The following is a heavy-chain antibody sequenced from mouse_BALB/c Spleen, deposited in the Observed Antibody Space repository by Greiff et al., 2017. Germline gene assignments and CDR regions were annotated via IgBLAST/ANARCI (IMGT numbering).Heavy chain of an antibody. Sequence: QVQLQQSGAELVRPGVSVKISCKGSGYTFTDYAMHWVKQSHAKSLEWIGVISTYYGDASYNQKFKGKATMTVDKSSSTAYMELARLTSEDSAIYYCARGGTTMIIYFDVWGAGTTVTVSS. CDR2: ISTYYGDA. CDR1: GYTFTDYA. D-gene: IGHD2-4*01. CDR3: ARGGTTMIIYFDV. V-gene: IGHV1S137*01. J-gene: IGHJ1*01.